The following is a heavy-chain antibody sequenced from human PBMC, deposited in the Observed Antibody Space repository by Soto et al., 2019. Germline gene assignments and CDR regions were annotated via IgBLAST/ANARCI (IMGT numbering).Heavy chain of an antibody. CDR3: ARNMDYYYGPGSGNGHGV. Sequence: QVQLVQSGAEVKEPGDSVRVSCEASGYTFTAYYIHWVRQAPGQGLEWMGWINPKFGDTTYAQDFQGRLTLTRDMSISTVYMDLSRLTSDETAIYYCARNMDYYYGPGSGNGHGVWGQGTTVNVFS. CDR2: INPKFGDT. D-gene: IGHD3-10*01. CDR1: GYTFTAYY. V-gene: IGHV1-2*02. J-gene: IGHJ6*02.